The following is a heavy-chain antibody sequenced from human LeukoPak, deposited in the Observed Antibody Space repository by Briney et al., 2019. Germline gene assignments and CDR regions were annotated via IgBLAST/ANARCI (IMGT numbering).Heavy chain of an antibody. CDR1: GYPFTGYY. CDR3: ARGVADYGNDY. Sequence: ASVKVSCKASGYPFTGYYMHWLRQAPGQGLEWMGWINPNSGGTNYAQNLQGRVTMTRDSSISTAYMELSSLISDDTAVYYCARGVADYGNDYWGQGTLVTVSS. J-gene: IGHJ4*02. CDR2: INPNSGGT. V-gene: IGHV1-2*02. D-gene: IGHD4-17*01.